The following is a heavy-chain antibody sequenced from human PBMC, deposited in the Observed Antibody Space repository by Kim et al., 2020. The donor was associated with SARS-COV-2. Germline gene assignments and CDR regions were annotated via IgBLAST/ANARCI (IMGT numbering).Heavy chain of an antibody. CDR2: IWYDGSNK. D-gene: IGHD1-26*01. J-gene: IGHJ6*02. CDR1: GFTFSSYG. Sequence: GGSLRLSCAASGFTFSSYGMHWVRQAPGKGLEWVAVIWYDGSNKYYADSVKGRFTISRDNSKNTLYLQMNSLRAENTAVYYCARGPGWELPNYYYYGMDVWGQGTTVTVSS. CDR3: ARGPGWELPNYYYYGMDV. V-gene: IGHV3-33*01.